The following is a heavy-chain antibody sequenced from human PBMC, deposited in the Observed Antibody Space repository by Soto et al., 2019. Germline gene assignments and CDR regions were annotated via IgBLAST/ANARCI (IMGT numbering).Heavy chain of an antibody. D-gene: IGHD3-9*01. Sequence: EVQLVESGGGLVQPGGSLRLSCAASGFTFSSYWMHWVRQAPGKGLVWVSRINSDGSSTSYADSVKGRFTISRDNAKNTRYLQMNSLRAEDTAVYYCARDRMGYDILTGYHPVNWFDPWGQGTLVTVSS. CDR2: INSDGSST. J-gene: IGHJ5*02. CDR3: ARDRMGYDILTGYHPVNWFDP. CDR1: GFTFSSYW. V-gene: IGHV3-74*01.